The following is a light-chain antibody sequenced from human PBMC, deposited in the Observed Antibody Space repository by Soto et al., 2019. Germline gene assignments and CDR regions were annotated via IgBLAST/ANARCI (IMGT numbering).Light chain of an antibody. V-gene: IGKV3-11*01. CDR1: QSVSSY. Sequence: IVSTHSPATLSLSPGEIATLSCRAGQSVSSYLAWYQQKPGQAPRLLIYDASYRATDIPPRFSGSGSGTDFTLTISSLEPEDFAVYYCQQRRSWPPTITFGQGTRLEIK. CDR3: QQRRSWPPTIT. CDR2: DAS. J-gene: IGKJ5*01.